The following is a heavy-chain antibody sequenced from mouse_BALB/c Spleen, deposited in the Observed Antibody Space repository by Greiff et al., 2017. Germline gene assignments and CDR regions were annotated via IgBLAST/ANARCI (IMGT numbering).Heavy chain of an antibody. CDR1: GFTFSSYA. CDR3: ARRIDAMDY. V-gene: IGHV5-17*02. Sequence: EVMLVESGGGLVKPGGSLKLSCAASGFTFSSYAMSWVRQTPEKRLEWVAYISSGSSTIYYADTVKGRFTISRDNPKNTLFLQMTSLRSEDTAMYYCARRIDAMDYWGQGTSVTVSS. CDR2: ISSGSSTI. J-gene: IGHJ4*01.